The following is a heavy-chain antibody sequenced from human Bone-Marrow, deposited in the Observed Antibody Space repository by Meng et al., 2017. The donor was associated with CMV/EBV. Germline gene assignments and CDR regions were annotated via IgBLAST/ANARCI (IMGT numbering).Heavy chain of an antibody. Sequence: SVKVSCKASGGTFSSYAISWVRQAPGQGLEWMGGIIPIFGTANYAQKFQGRVTITTDESTSTAYMELSSLRSEDTAVYYCAGPREGRFSITDAFDIWGQGTMVTVSS. CDR1: GGTFSSYA. CDR3: AGPREGRFSITDAFDI. V-gene: IGHV1-69*05. J-gene: IGHJ3*02. D-gene: IGHD3-3*01. CDR2: IIPIFGTA.